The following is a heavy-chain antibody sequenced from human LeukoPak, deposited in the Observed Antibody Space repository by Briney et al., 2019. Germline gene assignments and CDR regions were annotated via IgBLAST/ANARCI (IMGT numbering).Heavy chain of an antibody. CDR3: AGITYYYDSSGYYSGLSWFDY. Sequence: ASVKVSCKASGYTFTSYYMHWVRQAPGQGLEWMGIINPSGGSTSYAQKFQGRVTMTRDMSTSTAYMELSSLRSEDTAVYYCAGITYYYDSSGYYSGLSWFDYWGQGTLVTVSS. D-gene: IGHD3-22*01. CDR2: INPSGGST. J-gene: IGHJ4*02. CDR1: GYTFTSYY. V-gene: IGHV1-46*01.